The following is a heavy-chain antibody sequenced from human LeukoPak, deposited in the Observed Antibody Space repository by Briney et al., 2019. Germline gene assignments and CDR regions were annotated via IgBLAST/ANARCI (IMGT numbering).Heavy chain of an antibody. J-gene: IGHJ6*02. V-gene: IGHV3-30*18. CDR2: ISYDGSNK. Sequence: GGSLRLSCAASGFTVSSNYMTWVRQAPGKGLEWVAVISYDGSNKYYADSVKGRFTISRDNSKNTLYLQMNSLRAEDTAVYYCAKSLVVVRENGMDVWGQGTTVTVSS. CDR1: GFTVSSNY. CDR3: AKSLVVVRENGMDV. D-gene: IGHD2-2*01.